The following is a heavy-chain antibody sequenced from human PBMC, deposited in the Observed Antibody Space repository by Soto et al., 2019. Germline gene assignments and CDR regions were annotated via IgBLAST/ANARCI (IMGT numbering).Heavy chain of an antibody. CDR1: GYTFTNYW. J-gene: IGHJ6*02. D-gene: IGHD3-3*01. Sequence: PGESLKISCKGSGYTFTNYWIGWVRQAPGQGLEWMGGIIPIFGTANYAQKFQGRVTITADESTSTAYMELSSLRSEDTAVYYCARDRNDFWSGYYRAYGMDVWGQGTTVTVSS. CDR2: IIPIFGTA. CDR3: ARDRNDFWSGYYRAYGMDV. V-gene: IGHV1-69*01.